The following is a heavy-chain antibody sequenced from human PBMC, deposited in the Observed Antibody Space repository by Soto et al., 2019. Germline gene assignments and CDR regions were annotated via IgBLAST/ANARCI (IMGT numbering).Heavy chain of an antibody. Sequence: SETLSLTCAVYGGSFSGYYWSWIRQPPGKGLEWIGEINHSGSTNYNPSLKSRVTISVDTSKNQFSLKLSSVTAADTAVYYCARDKQLAYYYYYGMDVWGQGTTVTVSS. CDR3: ARDKQLAYYYYYGMDV. J-gene: IGHJ6*02. CDR1: GGSFSGYY. D-gene: IGHD6-6*01. V-gene: IGHV4-34*01. CDR2: INHSGST.